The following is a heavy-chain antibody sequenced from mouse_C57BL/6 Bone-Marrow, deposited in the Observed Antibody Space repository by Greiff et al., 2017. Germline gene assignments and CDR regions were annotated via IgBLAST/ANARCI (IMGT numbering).Heavy chain of an antibody. CDR1: GYTFTSYG. V-gene: IGHV1-55*01. CDR2: IYPGSGST. D-gene: IGHD2-1*01. CDR3: TRWDDWFYFGA. Sequence: VQLQQSGAELARPGASVKLSCKASGYTFTSYGISWVKQRPGQGLEWIGEIYPGSGSTYYNEKFKGKATLTVDTSSSTAYMQLSSLTSEDSAVYYCTRWDDWFYFGAWGQGTPLTVSS. J-gene: IGHJ2*01.